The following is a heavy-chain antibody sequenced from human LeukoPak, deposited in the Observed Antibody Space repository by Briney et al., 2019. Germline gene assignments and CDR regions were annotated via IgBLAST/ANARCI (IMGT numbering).Heavy chain of an antibody. J-gene: IGHJ4*02. V-gene: IGHV4-59*08. D-gene: IGHD2-2*01. CDR1: GGSISSYY. CDR3: ARHYRSPVVVPVIYFDY. CDR2: IYYSGST. Sequence: SETLSLTCTVSGGSISSYYWSWIRQPPGKGLEWIRYIYYSGSTNYNPSLKSRVTLSVDTPTNQFSLKLRSVTAADTAVYYCARHYRSPVVVPVIYFDYWGQGTLVTVSS.